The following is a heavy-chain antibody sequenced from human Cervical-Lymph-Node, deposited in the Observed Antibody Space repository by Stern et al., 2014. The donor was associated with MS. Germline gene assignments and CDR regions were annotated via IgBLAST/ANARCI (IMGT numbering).Heavy chain of an antibody. Sequence: VQLVESGAEVEKPGASVKVSCKASGYTFTGYYLNWVRQAPGQGLEWMGRINPNSGATKYAQSLEGRVPMTRDTSITTAFMELTRLTTDDTAVYYCAREGRYSSSWRPEVADSWGQGTLVTVSS. J-gene: IGHJ5*01. CDR1: GYTFTGYY. CDR3: AREGRYSSSWRPEVADS. V-gene: IGHV1-2*06. CDR2: INPNSGAT. D-gene: IGHD6-13*01.